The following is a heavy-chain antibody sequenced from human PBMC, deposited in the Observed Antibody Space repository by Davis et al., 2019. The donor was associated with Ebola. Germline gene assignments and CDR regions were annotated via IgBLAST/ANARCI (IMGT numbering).Heavy chain of an antibody. CDR3: ARGIGAQHGGDCN. Sequence: ASVKVSCKASGYTFTGYYMHWVRLAPGQGLEWMGISNPSGDSTTYAQKFQGRVTMTRDTSTSTVYMELSSLRSEDTAVYYCARGIGAQHGGDCNWGQGTLVTVSS. CDR2: SNPSGDST. D-gene: IGHD2-21*01. V-gene: IGHV1-46*01. J-gene: IGHJ4*02. CDR1: GYTFTGYY.